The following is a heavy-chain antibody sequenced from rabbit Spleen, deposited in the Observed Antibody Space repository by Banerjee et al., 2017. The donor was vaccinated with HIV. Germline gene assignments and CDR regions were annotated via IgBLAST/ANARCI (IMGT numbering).Heavy chain of an antibody. CDR3: VRDSYGSAFSL. V-gene: IGHV1S40*01. D-gene: IGHD5-1*01. CDR1: GIDFSARYY. CDR2: IDSGSSGST. J-gene: IGHJ4*01. Sequence: QSLEESGGDLVKPGASLTLTCKASGIDFSARYYICWVRQAPGKGLEWIACIDSGSSGSTYYASWAKGRFTISRTSSTTVTLQMTSLTAADTATYFCVRDSYGSAFSLWGPGTLVTVS.